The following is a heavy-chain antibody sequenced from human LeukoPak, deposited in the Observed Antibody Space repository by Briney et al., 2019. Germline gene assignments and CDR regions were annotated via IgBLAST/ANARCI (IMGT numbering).Heavy chain of an antibody. CDR3: ARDNVGALDY. V-gene: IGHV3-7*01. CDR2: IKQDGSEK. D-gene: IGHD1-26*01. Sequence: GVSLRLSCAASGFTFSTYWMAWVRQAPGKGLEWVANIKQDGSEKYNVDSVKGRFTIYRNNAKKSLYLQMNSLRAEDTAVYYCARDNVGALDYWGQGTLVTVSS. J-gene: IGHJ4*02. CDR1: GFTFSTYW.